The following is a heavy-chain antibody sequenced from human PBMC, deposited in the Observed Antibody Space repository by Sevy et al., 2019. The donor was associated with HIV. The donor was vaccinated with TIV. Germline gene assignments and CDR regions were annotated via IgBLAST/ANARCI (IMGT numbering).Heavy chain of an antibody. J-gene: IGHJ4*02. D-gene: IGHD5-18*01. CDR3: VVRGYSYDF. CDR1: GYTITAYY. V-gene: IGHV1-2*02. Sequence: ASVKVSCKASGYTITAYYIHWVRQAPGQGLEWMGWIRPNSGDTDYAEKFQDRVTMTRDTSISTAYMDLSRLRSDDTAIYYCVVRGYSYDFWGQGTLVTVSS. CDR2: IRPNSGDT.